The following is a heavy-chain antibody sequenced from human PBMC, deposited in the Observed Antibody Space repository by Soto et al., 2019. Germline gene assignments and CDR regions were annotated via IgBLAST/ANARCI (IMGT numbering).Heavy chain of an antibody. CDR3: ARGSWDDVSGHYYMDV. J-gene: IGHJ6*03. V-gene: IGHV6-1*01. CDR1: GDSVSSNSAG. D-gene: IGHD1-1*01. Sequence: QVQLQLSGPGLVTPSQTLSLTCAISGDSVSSNSAGWNWIRQTPSRRLEWLGRTYYRSKWYFNYALSVESRITINPDTSKNQFSLQLSSVTPDDTAVYYCARGSWDDVSGHYYMDVWGKGTTVTVSS. CDR2: TYYRSKWYF.